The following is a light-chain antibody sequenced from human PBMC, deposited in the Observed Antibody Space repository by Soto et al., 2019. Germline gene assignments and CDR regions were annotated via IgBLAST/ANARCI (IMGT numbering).Light chain of an antibody. V-gene: IGKV1-5*03. CDR2: RAS. Sequence: DIQMTQSPSTLSASVGDRVTITCRASQSISTWLAWYQQKPGKAPKLLIYRASNLETGVPSRFSGSGSGTEFTLTSSSLQPEDFATYYCQQYNSYWTFGQGTKVEMK. CDR1: QSISTW. J-gene: IGKJ1*01. CDR3: QQYNSYWT.